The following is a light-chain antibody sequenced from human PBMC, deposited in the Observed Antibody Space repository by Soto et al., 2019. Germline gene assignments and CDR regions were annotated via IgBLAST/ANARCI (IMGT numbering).Light chain of an antibody. CDR2: DVT. Sequence: QSALTQPASVSGSPGQSITISCTGTSRDVGGYNYVSWYQHHPGKAPKVIIYDVTNRPSGVSNRFSGSKSGNTASLTISGLQAEDEADYCCSSYTRSTTVVFGGGTKLTVL. CDR1: SRDVGGYNY. CDR3: SSYTRSTTVV. V-gene: IGLV2-14*03. J-gene: IGLJ2*01.